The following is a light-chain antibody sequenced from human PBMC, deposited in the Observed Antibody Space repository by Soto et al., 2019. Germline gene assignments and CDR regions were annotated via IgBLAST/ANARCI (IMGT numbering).Light chain of an antibody. CDR1: QSVSSSY. CDR3: QQYGSAPQT. J-gene: IGKJ1*01. CDR2: GAS. V-gene: IGKV3-20*01. Sequence: EIVLTQSPGTLSLSPGERATLSCRASQSVSSSYLAWYQHKPGQAPRLLIYGASSRATGIPDRFSGSGSGTDLTLTISRLEPEDFAVYYCQQYGSAPQTLGQGTKEEIK.